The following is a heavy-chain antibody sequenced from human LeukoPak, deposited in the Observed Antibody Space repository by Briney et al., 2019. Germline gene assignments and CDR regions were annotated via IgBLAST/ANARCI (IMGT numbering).Heavy chain of an antibody. CDR3: ARSPLPQYYYDSSGTSYYFDY. J-gene: IGHJ4*02. CDR2: IYYSGST. CDR1: GGSISSGDYY. Sequence: SETLSLTCTVSGGSISSGDYYWSWIRQPPGKGLEWLGYIYYSGSTYYNPSLKSRVTISVDTSKNQFSLKLSSVTAADTAVYYCARSPLPQYYYDSSGTSYYFDYWGQGTLVTVSS. V-gene: IGHV4-30-4*01. D-gene: IGHD3-22*01.